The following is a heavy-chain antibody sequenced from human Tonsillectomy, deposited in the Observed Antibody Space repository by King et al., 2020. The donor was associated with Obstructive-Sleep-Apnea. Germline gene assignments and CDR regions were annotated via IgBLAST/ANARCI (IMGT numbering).Heavy chain of an antibody. CDR3: ARYVSSGWYDYYYYGMDV. CDR1: GFTFSSYS. V-gene: IGHV3-48*01. J-gene: IGHJ6*02. Sequence: VQLVESGGGLVQPGASLRLSCAASGFTFSSYSMNWVRQAPGKGLEWISYISRSNSTIYYADSVKGRFTISRDIAKNSLYLQMNSLRAEDTAVYYCARYVSSGWYDYYYYGMDVWGQGTTVTVSS. D-gene: IGHD6-19*01. CDR2: ISRSNSTI.